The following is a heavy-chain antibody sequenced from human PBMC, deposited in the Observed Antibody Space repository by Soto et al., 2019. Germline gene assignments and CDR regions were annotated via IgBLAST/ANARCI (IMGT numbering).Heavy chain of an antibody. V-gene: IGHV4-4*07. J-gene: IGHJ4*03. CDR2: INTSGST. D-gene: IGHD6-19*01. CDR3: ASGSGWKDF. Sequence: GGFRQPAGKGLEWIGRINTSGSTNYNPSLKIRVTMSVDASKNQFSLQLISVTASDKAMYYRASGSGWKDFWGHGTLVSVSS.